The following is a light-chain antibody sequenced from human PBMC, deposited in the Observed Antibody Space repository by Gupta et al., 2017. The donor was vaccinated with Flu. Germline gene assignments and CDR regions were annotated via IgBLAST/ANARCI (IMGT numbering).Light chain of an antibody. CDR1: QGISAW. CDR2: AAS. V-gene: IGKV1-12*01. Sequence: PYSVSAFVGDTVNITCRASQGISAWLAWYQQKPGKAPKLLMSAASSLESGVPTRFSGSGSGTDFTLTISRLQPEDFATYYCQRTDNFPWTFGQGTKVEIK. CDR3: QRTDNFPWT. J-gene: IGKJ1*01.